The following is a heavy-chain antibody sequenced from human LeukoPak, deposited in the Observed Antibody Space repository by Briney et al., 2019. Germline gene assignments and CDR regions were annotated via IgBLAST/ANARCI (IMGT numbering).Heavy chain of an antibody. CDR1: GVAAGVDP. CDR2: IRSKAYGGTT. V-gene: IGHV3-49*03. Sequence: GVAAGVDPVGWRSHSKGKGVEWVGFIRSKAYGGTTEYAASVKGRFTISRDDSKSIAYLQMSSLKTEDTAVYYCTRDNLVEDWSHAFPRYYYYGMDVWGKGTTVTVSS. CDR3: TRDNLVEDWSHAFPRYYYYGMDV. D-gene: IGHD3/OR15-3a*01. J-gene: IGHJ6*04.